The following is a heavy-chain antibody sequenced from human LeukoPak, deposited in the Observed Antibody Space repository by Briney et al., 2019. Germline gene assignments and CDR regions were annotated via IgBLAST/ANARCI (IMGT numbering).Heavy chain of an antibody. J-gene: IGHJ4*02. V-gene: IGHV1-69*01. D-gene: IGHD2-15*01. CDR3: ARDSGGRSDYFDY. Sequence: SVKVSCKASGGTFSSYAISRVRQAPGQGLECMGGIIPIFGTANYAQKFQGRVTITADESTSTAYMELSSLRSEDTAVYYCARDSGGRSDYFDYWGQGTLVTVSS. CDR2: IIPIFGTA. CDR1: GGTFSSYA.